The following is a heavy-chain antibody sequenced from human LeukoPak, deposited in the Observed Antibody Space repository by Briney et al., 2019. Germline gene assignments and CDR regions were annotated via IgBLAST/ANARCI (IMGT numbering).Heavy chain of an antibody. CDR3: ALYNWNSKRDLDY. D-gene: IGHD1-7*01. J-gene: IGHJ4*02. V-gene: IGHV3-7*05. CDR1: GFTFSSHW. Sequence: GGSLRLSCGGSGFTFSSHWMSWVRHAPGKGLEWVGNIKHDGSEKYYVGSVKGRFTVSRDNAKNSLYLQMNSLRAEDTAVYYCALYNWNSKRDLDYWGQGTLVTVSS. CDR2: IKHDGSEK.